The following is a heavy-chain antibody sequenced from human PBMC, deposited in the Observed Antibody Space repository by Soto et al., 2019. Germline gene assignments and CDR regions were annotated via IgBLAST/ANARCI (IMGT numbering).Heavy chain of an antibody. D-gene: IGHD3-22*01. Sequence: QVQLVQSGAEVKKPGSSMNVSCKASGGTFNSYDINWVRQAPGQGLEWMGGIIPIVETPKYAQKFQGRVTRTAVESTNTVYMELSSLRSEDTAMYYCARLSRPNYYDTSGFFKDNWFDPWGQGTLVTVSS. CDR1: GGTFNSYD. CDR3: ARLSRPNYYDTSGFFKDNWFDP. J-gene: IGHJ5*02. V-gene: IGHV1-69*01. CDR2: IIPIVETP.